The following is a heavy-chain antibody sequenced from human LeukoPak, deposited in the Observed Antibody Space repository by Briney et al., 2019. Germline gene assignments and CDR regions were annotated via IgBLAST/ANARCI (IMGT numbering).Heavy chain of an antibody. Sequence: SETLSLTCTVSGGSISSYYWSWIRQPPGKGLEWIGYIYYSGSTNYNPSLKSRVTISVDTSKNQFSLKLSSVTAADTAVYYCARDMRGIETIRGPSPGAFDIWGQGTMVTVSS. V-gene: IGHV4-59*01. J-gene: IGHJ3*02. CDR3: ARDMRGIETIRGPSPGAFDI. D-gene: IGHD6-13*01. CDR1: GGSISSYY. CDR2: IYYSGST.